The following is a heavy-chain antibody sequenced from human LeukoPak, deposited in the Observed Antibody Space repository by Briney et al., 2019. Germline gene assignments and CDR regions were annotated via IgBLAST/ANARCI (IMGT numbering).Heavy chain of an antibody. D-gene: IGHD3-22*01. CDR2: IKEDGSEK. V-gene: IGHV3-7*01. CDR1: GFTFSTYW. Sequence: GGSLRLSCAASGFTFSTYWMSWVRQAPRKGLEWVANIKEDGSEKYYGDSVKGRFTISRDNAKNSLYLQMNSLRAEDTAVYYCARDSSGYQWGQGTLVTVSS. CDR3: ARDSSGYQ. J-gene: IGHJ4*02.